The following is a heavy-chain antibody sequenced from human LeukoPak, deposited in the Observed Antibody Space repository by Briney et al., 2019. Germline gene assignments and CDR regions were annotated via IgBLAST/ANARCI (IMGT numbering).Heavy chain of an antibody. J-gene: IGHJ5*02. D-gene: IGHD5-18*01. CDR2: ISSSSSYI. Sequence: PGGSLRLFCAASGFTFSSYEMNWVRQAPGKGLEWVSYISSSSSYIYYADSVKGRFTISRDNAKNSLYLQMNSLRAEDTAVYYCARAWRIQLWLPPSSGWFDPWGQGTLVTVSS. CDR1: GFTFSSYE. V-gene: IGHV3-21*05. CDR3: ARAWRIQLWLPPSSGWFDP.